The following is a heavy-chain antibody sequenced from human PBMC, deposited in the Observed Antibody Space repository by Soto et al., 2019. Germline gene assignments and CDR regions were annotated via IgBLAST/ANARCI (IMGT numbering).Heavy chain of an antibody. V-gene: IGHV1-69*13. D-gene: IGHD3-22*01. CDR1: GGTFSSYA. J-gene: IGHJ4*01. CDR2: IIPIFGTA. Sequence: SVKVSCKASGGTFSSYAISWVRQAPGQGLEWMGGIIPIFGTANYAQKFQGRVTITADESTSTAYMELSSLRSEDTAVDYCARDRYYYDSSGYYHLYYFDYWG. CDR3: ARDRYYYDSSGYYHLYYFDY.